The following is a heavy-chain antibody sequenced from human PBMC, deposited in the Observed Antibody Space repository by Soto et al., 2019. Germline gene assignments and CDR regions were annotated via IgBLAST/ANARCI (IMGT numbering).Heavy chain of an antibody. CDR1: GFTFTSYT. CDR3: AKDPMVRDCSGGSCYFDY. J-gene: IGHJ4*02. V-gene: IGHV3-23*01. D-gene: IGHD2-15*01. CDR2: ISTSGAST. Sequence: GVSLRLSCAASGFTFTSYTMSWVRQAPGKGLKWISAISTSGASTYNAETVKGRFTLSRDNSKNTLYLQMNSLRAGDTALYYCAKDPMVRDCSGGSCYFDYWGQGT.